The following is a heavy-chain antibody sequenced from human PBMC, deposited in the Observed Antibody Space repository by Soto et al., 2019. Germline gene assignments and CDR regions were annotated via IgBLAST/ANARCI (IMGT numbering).Heavy chain of an antibody. J-gene: IGHJ4*02. CDR2: TYYRSKWYN. V-gene: IGHV6-1*01. D-gene: IGHD2-8*01. Sequence: QTLSLTCAISGDSVSSNSAAWNWIRQSPSRGLEWLGGTYYRSKWYNDYAVSVKSRITINPDTSKNQFSLQLDSVTPEDTAMYYCARRNGHRDYPDYWGLGNLVTVSS. CDR1: GDSVSSNSAA. CDR3: ARRNGHRDYPDY.